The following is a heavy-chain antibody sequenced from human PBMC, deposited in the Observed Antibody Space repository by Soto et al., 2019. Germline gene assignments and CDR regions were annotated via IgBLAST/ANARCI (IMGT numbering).Heavy chain of an antibody. CDR1: GFTFSSYW. D-gene: IGHD3-3*01. CDR2: IKQDGSEK. V-gene: IGHV3-7*01. Sequence: ESGGGLVQPGGSLRLSCAASGFTFSSYWMSWVRQAPGKGLEWVAKIKQDGSEKYCVDSVKGRFTISRDNAKDSLYLQMNSLRAEDTAVYYCARDFDFWSGYPYMDVWGKGTTVTVSS. J-gene: IGHJ6*03. CDR3: ARDFDFWSGYPYMDV.